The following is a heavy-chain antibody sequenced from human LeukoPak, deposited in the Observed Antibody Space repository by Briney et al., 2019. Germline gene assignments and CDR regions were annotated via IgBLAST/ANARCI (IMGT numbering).Heavy chain of an antibody. Sequence: GESLKISCKGSGYSFTSYWIGWVRQMPGKGLEWMGIIYPGDSDTRYSPSFQGQVTISADKSISTAYLQWSSLKASDTAIYFCARPALSSYPEMYYLDYWGQGTLVTVSS. CDR3: ARPALSSYPEMYYLDY. V-gene: IGHV5-51*01. CDR2: IYPGDSDT. J-gene: IGHJ4*02. CDR1: GYSFTSYW.